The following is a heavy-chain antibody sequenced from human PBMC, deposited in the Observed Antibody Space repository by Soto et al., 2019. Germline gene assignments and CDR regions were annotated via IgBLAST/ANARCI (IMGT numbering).Heavy chain of an antibody. CDR3: ARDHGGYSYGYGYFDY. D-gene: IGHD5-18*01. V-gene: IGHV3-13*01. CDR2: IGTAGDT. CDR1: GFTFSSYD. J-gene: IGHJ4*02. Sequence: EVQLVESGGGLVQPGGSLRLSCAASGFTFSSYDMHWVRQATGKGLEWVSAIGTAGDTYYPGSVKGRFTISRENAKNSLHLQMNSLRAEDTAVYYCARDHGGYSYGYGYFDYWGQGTLVTVSS.